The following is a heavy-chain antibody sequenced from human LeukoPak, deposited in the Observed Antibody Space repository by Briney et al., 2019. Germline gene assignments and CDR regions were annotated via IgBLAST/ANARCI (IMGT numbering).Heavy chain of an antibody. J-gene: IGHJ4*02. CDR2: ISSSSSYI. D-gene: IGHD6-19*01. V-gene: IGHV3-21*01. CDR1: GFTFSRYW. Sequence: PGGSLRLSCAASGFTFSRYWMSWVRQAPGKGLEWVSSISSSSSYIYYADSVKGRFTISRDNAKNSLYLQMNSLRAEDTAVYYCARDISSGWYSFDYWGQGTLVTVSS. CDR3: ARDISSGWYSFDY.